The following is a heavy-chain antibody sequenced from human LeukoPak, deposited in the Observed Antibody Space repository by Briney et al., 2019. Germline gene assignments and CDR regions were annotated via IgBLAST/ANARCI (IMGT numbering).Heavy chain of an antibody. CDR2: MKPSSGHS. Sequence: ASVKVSFKASGYTFTDYYVHWVRQAPGQGLEWMGYMKPSSGHSSYAQKFQDRVTMTRDTSTTTAYLELSGLTSDDTAVYYCSTEDKYCTSTTCGDFWGQGTLVTVSS. CDR1: GYTFTDYY. V-gene: IGHV1-2*02. J-gene: IGHJ4*02. D-gene: IGHD2-2*01. CDR3: STEDKYCTSTTCGDF.